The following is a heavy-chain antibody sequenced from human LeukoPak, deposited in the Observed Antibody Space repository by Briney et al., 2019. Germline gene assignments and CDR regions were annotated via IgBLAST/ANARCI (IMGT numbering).Heavy chain of an antibody. V-gene: IGHV3-30*18. CDR2: ISHDGSNP. D-gene: IGHD3-22*01. J-gene: IGHJ4*02. CDR3: AKTHYYDSSGVPGDY. Sequence: GGSLRLSCAASGFTFSSYGMHWVRQAPGKGLEWVAVISHDGSNPYYADSVKGRFTISRDNSMNTLYLQMSSLRAEDTATYYCAKTHYYDSSGVPGDYWGQGTLVTVSS. CDR1: GFTFSSYG.